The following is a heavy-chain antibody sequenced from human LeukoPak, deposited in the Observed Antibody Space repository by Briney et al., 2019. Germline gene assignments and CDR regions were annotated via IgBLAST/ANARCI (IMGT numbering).Heavy chain of an antibody. V-gene: IGHV1-8*03. D-gene: IGHD4-23*01. CDR2: MNPNSGNT. CDR1: GYTFTSYD. CDR3: ARGLTPGYYYYYMDV. J-gene: IGHJ6*03. Sequence: ASVKVSCKASGYTFTSYDINLVRQATGQGLEWMGWMNPNSGNTGYAQKFQGRVTITRNTSISTAYMELSSLRSEDTAVYYCARGLTPGYYYYYMDVWGKGTTVTVSS.